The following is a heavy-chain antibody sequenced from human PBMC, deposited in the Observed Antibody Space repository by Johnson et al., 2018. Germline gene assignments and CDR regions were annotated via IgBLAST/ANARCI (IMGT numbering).Heavy chain of an antibody. CDR3: ANIDTSGRGAYFQY. J-gene: IGHJ1*01. CDR1: GFTFSNYW. CDR2: IQQDGSEK. Sequence: VQLVESGGGVVQPGRSPRLSCAASGFTFSNYWMSWVRQAPGTGLEWVANIQQDGSEKHYVDSVKGLFTIPRDSAKSSLYLQMNSLRAEDTAVYYCANIDTSGRGAYFQYGGQGTLVTVSS. D-gene: IGHD3-22*01. V-gene: IGHV3-7*01.